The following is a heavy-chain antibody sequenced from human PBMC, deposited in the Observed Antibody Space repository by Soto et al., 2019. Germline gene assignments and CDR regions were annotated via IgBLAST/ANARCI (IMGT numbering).Heavy chain of an antibody. D-gene: IGHD1-26*01. V-gene: IGHV3-30-3*01. Sequence: GGSLRLSCAASGFTFSSYAMHWVRQAPGKGLEWVAVISYDGSNKYYADSVKGRFTISRDNSKNTLYLQMNSLRAEDTAVYYCARVRELPRGWLYYYGMDVWGQGTTVTVSS. CDR2: ISYDGSNK. CDR3: ARVRELPRGWLYYYGMDV. J-gene: IGHJ6*02. CDR1: GFTFSSYA.